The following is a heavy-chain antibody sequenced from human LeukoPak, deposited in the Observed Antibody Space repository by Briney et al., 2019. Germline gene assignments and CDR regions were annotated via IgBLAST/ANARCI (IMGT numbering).Heavy chain of an antibody. V-gene: IGHV4-59*01. CDR3: ARSPPRDTSGYYSPYFDY. CDR2: VLDIATT. D-gene: IGHD3-22*01. J-gene: IGHJ4*02. CDR1: GGSLSSYY. Sequence: PSGTLSLTCSVSGGSLSSYYWSWLRQPPGKGLEWIGYVLDIATTNYNPSLRSRVTVSEDTSRNQFSLTLSSVTAADTAVYYCARSPPRDTSGYYSPYFDYWGQGILVTVSS.